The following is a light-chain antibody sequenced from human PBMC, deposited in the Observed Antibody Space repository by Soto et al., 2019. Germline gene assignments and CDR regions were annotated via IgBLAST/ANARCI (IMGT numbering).Light chain of an antibody. CDR1: QSISSW. CDR3: QQYGSAPNA. V-gene: IGKV1-5*01. Sequence: DIQMTQSPSTLSASVGDRVTITCRASQSISSWLAWYQQKPGKAPKLLIYDASSLESGVPSRFSGSGSGTDFTLTISSLEPEDFAVYYCQQYGSAPNAFGQGTRLEIK. J-gene: IGKJ5*01. CDR2: DAS.